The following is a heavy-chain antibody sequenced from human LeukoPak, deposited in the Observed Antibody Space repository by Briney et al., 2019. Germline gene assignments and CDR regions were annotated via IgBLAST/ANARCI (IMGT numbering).Heavy chain of an antibody. Sequence: PGGSLRVSCAASGFTFSSYSMNWVRQTPGKGMECVSYISSSSSTIYYADSVKGRFTISRDNAKNSLYLQMNSLRAEDTALYYCARDNVVRGAPEFDYWGQGTLVTVSS. V-gene: IGHV3-48*01. J-gene: IGHJ4*02. D-gene: IGHD3-10*01. CDR2: ISSSSSTI. CDR3: ARDNVVRGAPEFDY. CDR1: GFTFSSYS.